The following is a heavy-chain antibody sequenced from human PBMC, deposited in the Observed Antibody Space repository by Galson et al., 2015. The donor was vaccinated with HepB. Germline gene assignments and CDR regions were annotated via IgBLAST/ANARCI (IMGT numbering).Heavy chain of an antibody. J-gene: IGHJ3*02. CDR2: ISYDGSNK. CDR3: AKEYKVRFGAFDI. CDR1: GFTFSSYG. Sequence: SLRLSCAASGFTFSSYGMHWVRQTPGKGLEWVAVISYDGSNKYYTDSVKGRFTISRDNSKNTLYLQMNSLRAEDTAVYYCAKEYKVRFGAFDIWGQGTMVTVSS. V-gene: IGHV3-30*18. D-gene: IGHD3-16*01.